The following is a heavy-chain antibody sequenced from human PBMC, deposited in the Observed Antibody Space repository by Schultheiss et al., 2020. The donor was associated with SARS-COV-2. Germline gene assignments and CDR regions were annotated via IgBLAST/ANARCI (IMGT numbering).Heavy chain of an antibody. CDR3: ARDRMPSGSYNAFDI. J-gene: IGHJ3*02. Sequence: GESLKISCAASGFTFSSYSMNWVRQAPGKGLEWVSYISSSSSTIYYADSVKGRFTISRDNAKNSLYLQMNSLRAEDTAVYYCARDRMPSGSYNAFDIWGQGTMVTVSS. CDR2: ISSSSSTI. V-gene: IGHV3-48*01. CDR1: GFTFSSYS. D-gene: IGHD1-26*01.